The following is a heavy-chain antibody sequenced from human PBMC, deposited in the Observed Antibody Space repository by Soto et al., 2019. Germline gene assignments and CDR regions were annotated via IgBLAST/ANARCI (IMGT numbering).Heavy chain of an antibody. CDR2: ITTYNGDT. J-gene: IGHJ3*01. CDR1: GYSFTGYG. D-gene: IGHD5-12*01. Sequence: QVQLVQSGGEVKKPGASVKVSCKASGYSFTGYGINWVRQAPGQGLEWLGRITTYNGDTNYAQNFQCRLTMTTDTSTGTTYIELRSLRSDDTDVYDCARGRGYSLIPVVDYAVAVCGQGTLVNVSS. CDR3: ARGRGYSLIPVVDYAVAV. V-gene: IGHV1-18*04.